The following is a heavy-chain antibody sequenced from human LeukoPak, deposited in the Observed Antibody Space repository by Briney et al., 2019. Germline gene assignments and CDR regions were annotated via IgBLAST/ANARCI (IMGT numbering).Heavy chain of an antibody. J-gene: IGHJ4*02. CDR2: ISGSGGST. D-gene: IGHD6-13*01. CDR1: GFTLSSYA. Sequence: GGSLRLSCAASGFTLSSYAMSWVPQAPGKGLECVSAISGSGGSTYYADSVKGRFNISRDNSKKTLYLQMNSRRAEDTAVYCCAKDGPIAAAWEDYWGQGTLVTVSS. CDR3: AKDGPIAAAWEDY. V-gene: IGHV3-23*01.